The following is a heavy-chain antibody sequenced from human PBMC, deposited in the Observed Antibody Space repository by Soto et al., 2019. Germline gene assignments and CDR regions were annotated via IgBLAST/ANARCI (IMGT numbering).Heavy chain of an antibody. CDR2: IYSGGST. J-gene: IGHJ6*02. CDR3: ARDPPATRHGMDV. CDR1: GFTVSSNY. Sequence: AGGSLRLSCAASGFTVSSNYMSWVRQAPGKGLEWVSVIYSGGSTYYADSVRGRFTISRDNSKNTLYLQMKSLRAEETAVYYCARDPPATRHGMDVWGQGTTVTVSS. V-gene: IGHV3-53*01.